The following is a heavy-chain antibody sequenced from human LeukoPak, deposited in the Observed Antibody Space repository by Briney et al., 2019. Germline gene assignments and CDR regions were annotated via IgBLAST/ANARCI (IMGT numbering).Heavy chain of an antibody. J-gene: IGHJ3*02. CDR1: GYTFTSYG. Sequence: GASVKVSCKASGYTFTSYGISWVRQAPGQGLEWMGWISAYNGNTNYAQKFQGRVTITRNTSISTAYMELSSLRSEDTAVYYCARDMNAFDIWGQGTMVTVSS. CDR3: ARDMNAFDI. D-gene: IGHD3-16*01. V-gene: IGHV1-18*01. CDR2: ISAYNGNT.